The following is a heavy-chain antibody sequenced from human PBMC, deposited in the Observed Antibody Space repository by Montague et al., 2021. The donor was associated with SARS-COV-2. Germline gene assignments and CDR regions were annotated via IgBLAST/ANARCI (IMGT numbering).Heavy chain of an antibody. Sequence: SETLSLTCTVSGGSISSSSYYWGWIRQPPGKGLEWTGSIYYSGSTYYNPSLKSRVTISVDTSKNQFSLKLSSVTAADTAVYYCARHGRTRIAMMVVVIGYFDYWGQGTLVTVSS. CDR1: GGSISSSSYY. V-gene: IGHV4-39*01. D-gene: IGHD3-22*01. CDR3: ARHGRTRIAMMVVVIGYFDY. CDR2: IYYSGST. J-gene: IGHJ4*02.